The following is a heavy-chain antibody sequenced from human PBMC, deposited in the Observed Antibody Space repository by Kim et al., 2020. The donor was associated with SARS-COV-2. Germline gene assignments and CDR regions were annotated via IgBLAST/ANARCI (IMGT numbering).Heavy chain of an antibody. CDR3: ASESGATPGYYYYGMDV. V-gene: IGHV3-21*01. CDR1: GFTFSSYS. CDR2: ISSSSSYI. D-gene: IGHD1-26*01. Sequence: GGSLRLSCAASGFTFSSYSMNWVRQAPGKGLEWVSSISSSSSYIYYADSVKGRFTISRDNAKNSLYLQMNSLRAKDTAVYYCASESGATPGYYYYGMDVWGQGTTVTVSS. J-gene: IGHJ6*02.